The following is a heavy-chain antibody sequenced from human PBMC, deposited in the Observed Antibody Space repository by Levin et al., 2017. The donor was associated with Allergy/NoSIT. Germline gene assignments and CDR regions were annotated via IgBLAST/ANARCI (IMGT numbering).Heavy chain of an antibody. V-gene: IGHV3-48*01. CDR3: ARDEGWPGDY. CDR2: ISSSSSTI. CDR1: GFTFSSYS. D-gene: IGHD5-24*01. J-gene: IGHJ4*02. Sequence: GGSLRLSCAASGFTFSSYSMNWVRQAPGKGLEWLSYISSSSSTIYYADSVKGRFTISRDNAKNSLYLQMNSLRVEDTALCYCARDEGWPGDYWGQGTLVTVSS.